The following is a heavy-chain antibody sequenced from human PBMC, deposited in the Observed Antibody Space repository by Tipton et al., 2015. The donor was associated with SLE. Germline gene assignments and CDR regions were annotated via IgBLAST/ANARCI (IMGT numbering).Heavy chain of an antibody. J-gene: IGHJ3*02. Sequence: GWIRQPPGKGLEWMGIIYPGDSDTRYSPSFQGQVTISADKSISTAYLQWSSLKASDTAMYYCARRSYYDSRDAFDIWGQGTMVTVSS. D-gene: IGHD3-22*01. CDR2: IYPGDSDT. CDR3: ARRSYYDSRDAFDI. V-gene: IGHV5-51*01.